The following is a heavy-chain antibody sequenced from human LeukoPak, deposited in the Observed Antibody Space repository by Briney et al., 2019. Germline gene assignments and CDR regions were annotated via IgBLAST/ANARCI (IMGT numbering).Heavy chain of an antibody. D-gene: IGHD3-22*01. Sequence: GGSLTLSCAASGFTFSSYNMNWVRHAPEKGLEWVSSMSSSSSYMYYGDSVKGRFTISRDNAKNSLYLQMNSLRAEDTAVYYCARDQFGYYYDSSGYYKVTGDAFDIWGQGTMVTVSS. J-gene: IGHJ3*02. CDR2: MSSSSSYM. V-gene: IGHV3-21*01. CDR1: GFTFSSYN. CDR3: ARDQFGYYYDSSGYYKVTGDAFDI.